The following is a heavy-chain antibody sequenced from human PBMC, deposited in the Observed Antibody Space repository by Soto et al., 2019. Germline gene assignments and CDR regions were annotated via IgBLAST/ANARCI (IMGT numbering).Heavy chain of an antibody. V-gene: IGHV1-3*01. Sequence: QVQLVQSGAEVKKPGASVKVSCKASGYTFTSYAMHWVRQAPGQRLEWMGWINAGNGNTKYSQKFQGRVNITSDTSVVIANMELSRVDTEENAVYCCASVTERGIVAARVYYWGQGTLVTVSS. CDR3: ASVTERGIVAARVYY. J-gene: IGHJ4*02. CDR2: INAGNGNT. CDR1: GYTFTSYA. D-gene: IGHD6-13*01.